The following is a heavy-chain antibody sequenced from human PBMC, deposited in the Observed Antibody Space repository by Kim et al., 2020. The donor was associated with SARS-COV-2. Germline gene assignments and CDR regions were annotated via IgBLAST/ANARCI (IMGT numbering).Heavy chain of an antibody. D-gene: IGHD2-2*01. CDR3: AKAARGVVPAANDAFDI. V-gene: IGHV3-23*01. CDR2: ISGSGGST. J-gene: IGHJ3*02. Sequence: GGSLRLSCAASGFTISSYAMTWVRQAPGKGLEWVSAISGSGGSTYYADSVKGRFTISRDNSKNTLYLQMNNLRAEDTAVYYCAKAARGVVPAANDAFDIWGQGAMVTVSS. CDR1: GFTISSYA.